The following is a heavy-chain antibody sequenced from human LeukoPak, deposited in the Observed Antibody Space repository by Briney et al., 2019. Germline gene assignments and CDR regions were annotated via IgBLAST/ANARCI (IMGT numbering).Heavy chain of an antibody. CDR2: INDSGGST. D-gene: IGHD6-19*01. Sequence: GGSLRLSCAASGFTFSNYAMSWVRQAPGKGLEWVSAINDSGGSTYYADSVKGRFTISRDNSENTLYLQMNSLRAEDTAVYYCAKPAISSRGWYYDYWGQGTLVTVSS. CDR3: AKPAISSRGWYYDY. V-gene: IGHV3-23*01. CDR1: GFTFSNYA. J-gene: IGHJ4*02.